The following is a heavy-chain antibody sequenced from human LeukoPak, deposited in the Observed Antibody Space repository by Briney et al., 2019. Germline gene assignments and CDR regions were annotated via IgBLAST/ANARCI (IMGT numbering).Heavy chain of an antibody. CDR1: GYTFTSYY. Sequence: ASVKVSCTASGYTFTSYYMQWVRQAPGQGLEWMGIINPSGDSTSYEQRFQGRLTMTRDTSTNTVYMELSSLRSEDTAVYYCARHPSPQLHHFDYWGQGTLVTVSS. J-gene: IGHJ4*02. CDR2: INPSGDST. CDR3: ARHPSPQLHHFDY. D-gene: IGHD2-2*01. V-gene: IGHV1-46*01.